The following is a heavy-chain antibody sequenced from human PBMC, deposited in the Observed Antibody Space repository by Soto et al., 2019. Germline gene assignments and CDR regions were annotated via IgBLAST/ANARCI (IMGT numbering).Heavy chain of an antibody. CDR1: GYTFTSYE. V-gene: IGHV1-8*01. Sequence: GASVKVSCKASGYTFTSYEVNWVRQATGQGLEWMGWMNPNSGNTGYAQKFQGRVTMTRNTSISTAYMELSSLRSEDTAVYYCARGPSFYDFWSGPNLYYYYGMDVRGQGTTVTVPS. CDR2: MNPNSGNT. J-gene: IGHJ6*02. D-gene: IGHD3-3*01. CDR3: ARGPSFYDFWSGPNLYYYYGMDV.